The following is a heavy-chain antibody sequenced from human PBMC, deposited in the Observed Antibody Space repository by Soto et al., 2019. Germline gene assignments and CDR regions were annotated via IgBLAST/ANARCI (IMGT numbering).Heavy chain of an antibody. J-gene: IGHJ6*03. D-gene: IGHD2-2*01. Sequence: GASVKVSCKASGYTFTSYGISWVRQAPGQGLEWMGWISAYNGNTNYAQKLQGRVTMTTDTSTSTAYMELRSLRSDDTAVYYCARGEVPAAIYSYYYYMDVWGKGTTVTVSS. CDR2: ISAYNGNT. V-gene: IGHV1-18*01. CDR1: GYTFTSYG. CDR3: ARGEVPAAIYSYYYYMDV.